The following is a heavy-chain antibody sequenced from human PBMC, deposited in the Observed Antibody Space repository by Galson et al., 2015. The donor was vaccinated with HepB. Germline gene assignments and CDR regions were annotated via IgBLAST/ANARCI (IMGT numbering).Heavy chain of an antibody. CDR1: GFTFSNYA. CDR3: AGATRPYCGITSCLFDY. J-gene: IGHJ4*02. CDR2: ISYDGSNK. D-gene: IGHD2-2*01. Sequence: SLRLSCAASGFTFSNYAIHWVRQAPGKGLEWVAVISYDGSNKYYEDSVKGRFTISRDNSKNTLYLQMNSLRAEDTAVYYCAGATRPYCGITSCLFDYWGQGTLVTVSS. V-gene: IGHV3-30*04.